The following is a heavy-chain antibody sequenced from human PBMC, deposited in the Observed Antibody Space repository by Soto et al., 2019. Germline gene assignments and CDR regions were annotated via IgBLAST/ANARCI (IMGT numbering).Heavy chain of an antibody. CDR1: GYSFTSYW. V-gene: IGHV5-51*01. CDR3: ARQRTHYDFWSGYPDAFDI. Sequence: GESLKISCKGSGYSFTSYWIGWVRQMPGKGLEWMGIIYPGDSDTRYSPSFQGQVTISADKSISTAYLQWSSLKASDTAMYYCARQRTHYDFWSGYPDAFDIWGQGTMVTVSS. CDR2: IYPGDSDT. D-gene: IGHD3-3*01. J-gene: IGHJ3*02.